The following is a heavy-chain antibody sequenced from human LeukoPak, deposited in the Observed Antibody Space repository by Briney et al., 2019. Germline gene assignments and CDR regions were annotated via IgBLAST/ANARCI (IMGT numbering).Heavy chain of an antibody. CDR1: GFTFSNYW. D-gene: IGHD5-12*01. CDR2: INQDGSEE. Sequence: GGSLRLSCAASGFTFSNYWMSWVRQAPGKGLEWLAHINQDGSEEHYMDSVKARFIISRDNAKNSLSLQMDSLRAEDTAVYYCVRDGGVSGYDLLDYWGQGTLVTVSS. V-gene: IGHV3-7*01. J-gene: IGHJ4*02. CDR3: VRDGGVSGYDLLDY.